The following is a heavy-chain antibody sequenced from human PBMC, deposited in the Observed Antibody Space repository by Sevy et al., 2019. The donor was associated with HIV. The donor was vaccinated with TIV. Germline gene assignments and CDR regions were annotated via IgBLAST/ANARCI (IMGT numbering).Heavy chain of an antibody. Sequence: GSLRLSCAASGFTFSDYYMSWIRQAPGKGLEWVSYISSSGSTIYYADSVKGQFTISRDNAKNSLYLQMNSLRAEDTAIYYCARGVTIGGYDILTGYYSSDAFDIWGQGTMVTVSS. CDR3: ARGVTIGGYDILTGYYSSDAFDI. D-gene: IGHD3-9*01. CDR1: GFTFSDYY. V-gene: IGHV3-11*01. CDR2: ISSSGSTI. J-gene: IGHJ3*02.